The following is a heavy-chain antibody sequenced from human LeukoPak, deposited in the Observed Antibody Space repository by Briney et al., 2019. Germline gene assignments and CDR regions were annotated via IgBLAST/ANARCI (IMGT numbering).Heavy chain of an antibody. CDR2: INPNSGDT. Sequence: ASVTVSCKASGYTFTDYYMNWVRQAPGQGLEWMGWINPNSGDTKCAQKFQGRVTMTRDTSISTVYMELSRLRSDDTAVYYCARDMVTTVRGVIMWGQGTLVTVSS. D-gene: IGHD3-10*01. CDR3: ARDMVTTVRGVIM. J-gene: IGHJ4*02. V-gene: IGHV1-2*02. CDR1: GYTFTDYY.